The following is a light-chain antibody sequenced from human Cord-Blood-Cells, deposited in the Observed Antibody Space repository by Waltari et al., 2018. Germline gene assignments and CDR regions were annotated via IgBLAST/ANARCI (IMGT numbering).Light chain of an antibody. CDR1: QSISSY. CDR3: QQSYSTPIP. J-gene: IGKJ5*01. Sequence: DIQISQSPSCLSASVGDRVSITCRASQSISSYSNLYQKKPGKAPKLLIYAASSLQSGAPSSFSGSGSETDFTLTISSLQPEDFATYDGQQSYSTPIPFDQGTRLEIK. CDR2: AAS. V-gene: IGKV1-39*01.